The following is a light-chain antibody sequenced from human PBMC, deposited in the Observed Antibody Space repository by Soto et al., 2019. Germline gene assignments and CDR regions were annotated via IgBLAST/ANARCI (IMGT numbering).Light chain of an antibody. Sequence: EILLTQSPDTLSLSPGERATLSCRASQSIAKNYLAWYQHKPGQAPRLLIYDASSRATGIPDRFSGSVSGTDFTLTISRMEPEDFAVYFCHQCATSPLTFGGGTKVEIK. CDR3: HQCATSPLT. CDR2: DAS. V-gene: IGKV3-20*01. J-gene: IGKJ4*01. CDR1: QSIAKNY.